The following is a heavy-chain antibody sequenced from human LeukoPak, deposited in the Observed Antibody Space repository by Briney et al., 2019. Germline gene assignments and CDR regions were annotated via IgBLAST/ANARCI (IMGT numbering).Heavy chain of an antibody. CDR2: ISSSSSTI. CDR3: ARDGYCSGGSCYSSVDY. D-gene: IGHD2-15*01. V-gene: IGHV3-48*01. CDR1: GFTFSSYS. Sequence: GGSLRLSCAASGFTFSSYSMNWVRQAPGKGLEWVSYISSSSSTIYYADSVKGRFTISRDNAKNSLYLQMNSLRAEDTAVYYCARDGYCSGGSCYSSVDYWGQGTLVTVSS. J-gene: IGHJ4*02.